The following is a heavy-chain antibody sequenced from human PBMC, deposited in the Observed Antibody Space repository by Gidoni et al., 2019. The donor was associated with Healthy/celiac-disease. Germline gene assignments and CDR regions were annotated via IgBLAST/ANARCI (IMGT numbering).Heavy chain of an antibody. CDR2: ISRSSSYR. J-gene: IGHJ4*02. D-gene: IGHD3-3*01. CDR1: GFTFSDYY. Sequence: QVQLVESGGGLVKPGGSLRLSCAASGFTFSDYYMSWIRQAPGKGLEWISYISRSSSYRNYADSVKGRFTISRDNAKNSLYLQMNSLRAEDTAVYYCARSMTIFGVDYWGQGTLVTVSS. V-gene: IGHV3-11*06. CDR3: ARSMTIFGVDY.